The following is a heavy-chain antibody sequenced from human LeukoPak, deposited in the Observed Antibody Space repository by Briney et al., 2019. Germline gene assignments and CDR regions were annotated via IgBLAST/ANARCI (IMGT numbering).Heavy chain of an antibody. CDR3: ARERYCGGDCFGAFDI. Sequence: GGSLRLSCAASGFTFSDYYMSWIRQAPGKGLEWVSYISSSGSTIYYADSVKGRFTISRDNAKNSPYLQMNSLRAEDTAVYYCARERYCGGDCFGAFDIWGQGTMVTVSS. D-gene: IGHD2-21*02. V-gene: IGHV3-11*04. CDR2: ISSSGSTI. CDR1: GFTFSDYY. J-gene: IGHJ3*02.